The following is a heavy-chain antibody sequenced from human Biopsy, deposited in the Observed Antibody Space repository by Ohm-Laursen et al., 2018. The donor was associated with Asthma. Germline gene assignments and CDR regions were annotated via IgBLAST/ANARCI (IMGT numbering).Heavy chain of an antibody. J-gene: IGHJ3*02. D-gene: IGHD3-22*01. CDR2: ISYTGSA. CDR3: ARLWDYYDSRAPGGDAFDI. CDR1: GGSMSSSSYY. V-gene: IGHV4-39*07. Sequence: SQTLSLTCTVSGGSMSSSSYYWGWIRQPPGKGLEWMGSISYTGSAYHNPSLKSRVTISVDTSKNQVSLELRSVSSSDTAVYYCARLWDYYDSRAPGGDAFDIWGQGTMVSVSS.